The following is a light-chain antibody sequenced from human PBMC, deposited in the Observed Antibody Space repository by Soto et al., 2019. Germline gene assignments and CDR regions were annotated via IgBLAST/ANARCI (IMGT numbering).Light chain of an antibody. CDR3: QQYDSSHLT. Sequence: ENVLTQSPGTLSLSPGESATLSCRASQNVISSYLAWYQQKPGQAPSLLVYATSSRAAGIPDRFSGSGSGTDFTLTISRLEPEDFAVYYCQQYDSSHLTFGGGTKVEIK. V-gene: IGKV3-20*01. J-gene: IGKJ4*01. CDR1: QNVISSY. CDR2: ATS.